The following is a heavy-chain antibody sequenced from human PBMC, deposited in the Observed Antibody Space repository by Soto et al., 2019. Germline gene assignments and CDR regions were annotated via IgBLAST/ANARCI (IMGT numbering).Heavy chain of an antibody. CDR3: VSVVGTRTVTGGYYYYDSDA. CDR2: IFDGGKA. J-gene: IGHJ6*02. D-gene: IGHD4-17*01. V-gene: IGHV4-59*12. Sequence: SETLSLTCTASGGTTTSSYRSWIREPPGKGVEWVGNIFDGGKANYNPYLKSRVTFSLDKSQNKSSLKLTSVNGADTALYHGVSVVGTRTVTGGYYYYDSDAWGQGTAVTVSS. CDR1: GGTTTSSY.